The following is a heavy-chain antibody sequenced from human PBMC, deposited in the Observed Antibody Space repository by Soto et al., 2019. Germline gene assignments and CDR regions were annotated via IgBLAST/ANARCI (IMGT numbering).Heavy chain of an antibody. CDR2: INHSGST. Sequence: SETLSLTCAVYGGSFSGYYWSWIRQPPGKGLEWIGEINHSGSTNYNPSLKSRVTISVDTSKNQFSLKLSSVTAADTAVYYCARGRGIAAAGGYFDYWGQGTLVTVYS. CDR3: ARGRGIAAAGGYFDY. V-gene: IGHV4-34*01. CDR1: GGSFSGYY. D-gene: IGHD6-13*01. J-gene: IGHJ4*02.